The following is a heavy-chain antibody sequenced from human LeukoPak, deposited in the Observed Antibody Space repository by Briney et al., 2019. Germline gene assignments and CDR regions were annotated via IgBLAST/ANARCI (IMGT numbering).Heavy chain of an antibody. Sequence: SETLSLTCRVYGGSFSGYYWTWIRQSPGKGLEWIGEISHSGSTNYSPSLKSRVTKSVDTSKNQFSLKLNSVTAADTAVYYCARGPPYSSGWSLFCVYWGQGSPVTVTS. CDR2: ISHSGST. J-gene: IGHJ4*02. D-gene: IGHD6-19*01. CDR3: ARGPPYSSGWSLFCVY. V-gene: IGHV4-34*01. CDR1: GGSFSGYY.